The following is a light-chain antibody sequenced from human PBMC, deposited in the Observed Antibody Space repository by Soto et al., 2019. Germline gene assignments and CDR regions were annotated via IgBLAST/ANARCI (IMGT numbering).Light chain of an antibody. CDR3: QQYNNWPPWT. CDR1: QSVSSN. J-gene: IGKJ1*01. Sequence: EIVLTQSPATLSVSPGERAPLXCRASQSVSSNLAWYQQKPGQAPRLLIYGASTRATGIPARFSGSGSGTEFTLTISSLQSEDFAVYYCQQYNNWPPWTFGQGTKVDNK. V-gene: IGKV3-15*01. CDR2: GAS.